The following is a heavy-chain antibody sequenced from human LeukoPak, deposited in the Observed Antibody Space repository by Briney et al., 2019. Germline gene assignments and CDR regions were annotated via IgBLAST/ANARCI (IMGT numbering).Heavy chain of an antibody. CDR1: GFTFSSYW. J-gene: IGHJ4*02. CDR2: MNQDGSEK. D-gene: IGHD3-3*01. Sequence: GGSLRLSCAASGFTFSSYWMSWVRQAPGKGLEWVANMNQDGSEKNYVDSVKGRFTISRDNSKNTLYLQMNSLRAEDTAVYYCASPGWAFTIQYYFDYWGQGTLVTVSS. V-gene: IGHV3-7*01. CDR3: ASPGWAFTIQYYFDY.